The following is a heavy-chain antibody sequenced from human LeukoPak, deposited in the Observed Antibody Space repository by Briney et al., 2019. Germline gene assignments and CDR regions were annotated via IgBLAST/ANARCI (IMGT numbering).Heavy chain of an antibody. CDR1: GGSFSGYY. V-gene: IGHV4-34*01. CDR2: INHSGST. D-gene: IGHD2/OR15-2a*01. Sequence: SETLSVTCAVYGGSFSGYYWSWIRQPPGKGLEWIGEINHSGSTNYNPSLKSRVTISVDTSKNQFSLKLSSVTAADTAVYYCARGLALYGSWFDPWGQGTLVTVSS. J-gene: IGHJ5*02. CDR3: ARGLALYGSWFDP.